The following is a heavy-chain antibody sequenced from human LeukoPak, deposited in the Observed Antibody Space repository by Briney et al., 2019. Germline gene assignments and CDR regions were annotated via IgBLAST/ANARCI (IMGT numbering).Heavy chain of an antibody. V-gene: IGHV3-23*01. CDR1: GFTFSSYS. Sequence: PGGSLRLSCAASGFTFSSYSMSWVRQAPGKGLEWVSAISGSGGSTYYADSVKGRLTISRDNSKNTLYLQMNSLRAEDTAVYYCAKDPSPRYFDWVPDYWGQGTLVTVSS. CDR2: ISGSGGST. CDR3: AKDPSPRYFDWVPDY. D-gene: IGHD3-9*01. J-gene: IGHJ4*02.